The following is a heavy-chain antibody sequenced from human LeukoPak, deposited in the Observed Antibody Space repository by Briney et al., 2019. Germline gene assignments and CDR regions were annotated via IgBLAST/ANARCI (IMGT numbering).Heavy chain of an antibody. D-gene: IGHD3-22*01. CDR2: IYSGGST. J-gene: IGHJ4*02. CDR3: ARLDSSGYYFDY. CDR1: GFTVSSNY. Sequence: GGSLRLSCAASGFTVSSNYMSWVRQAPGKGLEWVSVIYSGGSTYYADSVKGRFTISRDNSKSTLYLQMNSLRAEDTAVYYCARLDSSGYYFDYWGQGTLVTVSS. V-gene: IGHV3-66*04.